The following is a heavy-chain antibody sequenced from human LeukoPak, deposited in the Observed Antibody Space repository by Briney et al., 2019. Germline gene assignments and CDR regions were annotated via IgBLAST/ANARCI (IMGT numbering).Heavy chain of an antibody. V-gene: IGHV3-48*01. CDR2: ISSSSSTI. CDR1: GFTFSSYS. D-gene: IGHD3-16*01. J-gene: IGHJ6*02. CDR3: ARDKFTFGGVYYYYYGMDV. Sequence: GGSLRLSCAASGFTFSSYSMNWVRQAPGKGLEWVSYISSSSSTIYYADSVKGRFTISRDNAKNSLYLQMNNLRAEDTAVYYCARDKFTFGGVYYYYYGMDVWGQGTTVTVSS.